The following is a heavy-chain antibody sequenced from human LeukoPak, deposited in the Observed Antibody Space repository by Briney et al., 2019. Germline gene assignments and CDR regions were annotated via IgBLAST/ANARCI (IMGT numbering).Heavy chain of an antibody. CDR1: GYSFTTYY. CDR3: ARSRTYSTSSFYFDS. D-gene: IGHD6-6*01. V-gene: IGHV5-51*01. Sequence: GESLKISRKASGYSFTTYYIGWVRQMPGKGLEWMGIIYPGDSDTRYSPSFQGQVTISADKSVSTAYLQWSSLKASDTAIYYCARSRTYSTSSFYFDSWGQGTLVTVSS. CDR2: IYPGDSDT. J-gene: IGHJ4*02.